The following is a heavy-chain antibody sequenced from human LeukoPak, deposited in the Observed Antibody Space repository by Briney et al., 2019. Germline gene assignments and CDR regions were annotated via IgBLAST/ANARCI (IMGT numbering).Heavy chain of an antibody. J-gene: IGHJ4*02. CDR2: ISTSDSTI. V-gene: IGHV3-48*03. CDR1: GFTFSNYE. CDR3: ARGNSGWYLYYFDY. D-gene: IGHD6-19*01. Sequence: GGSLRLSCAASGFTFSNYEMIWVRQAPGEGLEGVSYISTSDSTIYYADSVKGRFTISRDNAKNSLYLQMNSLRAEDTAVYYCARGNSGWYLYYFDYWGQGTLVTVSS.